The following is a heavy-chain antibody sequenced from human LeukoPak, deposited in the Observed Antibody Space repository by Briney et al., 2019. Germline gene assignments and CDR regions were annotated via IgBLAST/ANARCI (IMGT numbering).Heavy chain of an antibody. D-gene: IGHD3-22*01. V-gene: IGHV3-23*01. Sequence: GGSLRLSCAASGFTFARYGMSWVRQAPGKGLEWVSFITPNADRTSYADSVEGRFTISRDNPRNTLYMQMNSLRDEDTAVYYCAIMHGYYDGTGYWVQWGQGTLVTVSS. J-gene: IGHJ1*01. CDR2: ITPNADRT. CDR3: AIMHGYYDGTGYWVQ. CDR1: GFTFARYG.